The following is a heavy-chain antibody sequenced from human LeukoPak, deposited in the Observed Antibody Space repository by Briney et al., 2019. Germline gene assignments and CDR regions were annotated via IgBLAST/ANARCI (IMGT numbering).Heavy chain of an antibody. CDR2: IYTSGST. D-gene: IGHD5-18*01. CDR3: ASRGYRYGKSRRYMDV. V-gene: IGHV4-4*09. Sequence: SETLSLTCTVSGGSISSYYWSWIRQPPGKGLEWIGYIYTSGSTNYNPSLKSRVTISVDTSKNQFSLKLSSVTAADTAVYYCASRGYRYGKSRRYMDVWGKGTTVTVSS. J-gene: IGHJ6*03. CDR1: GGSISSYY.